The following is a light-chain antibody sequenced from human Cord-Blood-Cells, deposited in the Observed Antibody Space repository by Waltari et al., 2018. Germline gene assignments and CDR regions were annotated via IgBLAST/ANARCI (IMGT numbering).Light chain of an antibody. V-gene: IGKV1-5*01. CDR1: QSISSW. CDR2: DAS. CDR3: QQYNSYWT. Sequence: DIQMTQSPSTLSASVGDRVTITCRASQSISSWLAWYQQKPGKAPKLLIYDASSLESGFPSRFIGSGSGTEFTLTISSLQPDDFATYYCQQYNSYWTFGQGTKVEIK. J-gene: IGKJ1*01.